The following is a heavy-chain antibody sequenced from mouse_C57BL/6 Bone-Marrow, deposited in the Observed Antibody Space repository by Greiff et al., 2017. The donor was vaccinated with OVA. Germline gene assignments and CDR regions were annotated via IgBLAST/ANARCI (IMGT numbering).Heavy chain of an antibody. CDR2: IDPSDSYT. CDR1: GYTFTSYW. V-gene: IGHV1-50*01. Sequence: QVQLQQPGAELVKPGASVKLSCKASGYTFTSYWMQWVKQRPGQGLEWIGEIDPSDSYTNYNQKFKGKATLTVDTSSSTAYMQLSSLTSEDSAVYYCAREEIMDYWGQGTSVTVSS. CDR3: AREEIMDY. J-gene: IGHJ4*01.